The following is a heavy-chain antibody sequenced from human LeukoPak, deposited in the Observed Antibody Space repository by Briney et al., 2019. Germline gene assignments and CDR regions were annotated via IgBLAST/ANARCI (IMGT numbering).Heavy chain of an antibody. Sequence: ASVKVSCKASGYTFTSYYMHLVRQAPGQGLEWMGIINPSGGSTSYAQKFQGRVTMTRDTSTSTVYMELSSLRSEDTAVYYCARLGYGDRTADWYFDLWGRGTLVTVSS. D-gene: IGHD4-17*01. CDR1: GYTFTSYY. CDR2: INPSGGST. V-gene: IGHV1-46*01. J-gene: IGHJ2*01. CDR3: ARLGYGDRTADWYFDL.